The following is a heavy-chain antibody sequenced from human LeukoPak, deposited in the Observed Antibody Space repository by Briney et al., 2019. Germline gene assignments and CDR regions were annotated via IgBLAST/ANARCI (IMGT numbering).Heavy chain of an antibody. J-gene: IGHJ6*03. Sequence: SETLSLTCTVSGYSISSGYYWGWIRQPPGKGLEWIGSIYHSGSTYYNPSLKSRVTISVDTSKNQFSLKLSSVTAADTAVYYCARVTMVRGRDYMDVWGKGTTVTVSS. CDR2: IYHSGST. CDR3: ARVTMVRGRDYMDV. CDR1: GYSISSGYY. V-gene: IGHV4-38-2*02. D-gene: IGHD3-10*01.